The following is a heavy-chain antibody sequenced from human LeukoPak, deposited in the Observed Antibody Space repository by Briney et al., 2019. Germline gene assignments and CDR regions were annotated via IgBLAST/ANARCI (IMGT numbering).Heavy chain of an antibody. CDR2: ISYDGSNK. D-gene: IGHD6-19*01. Sequence: PGGSLRLSCAASGFTLSSYAMHWVRQAPGKGLEWVAVISYDGSNKYYADSVKGRFTISRDNSKNTLYLQMNSLRAEDTAVYYCARDRDSSGWYDYWGQGTLVTVSS. CDR1: GFTLSSYA. CDR3: ARDRDSSGWYDY. J-gene: IGHJ4*02. V-gene: IGHV3-30-3*01.